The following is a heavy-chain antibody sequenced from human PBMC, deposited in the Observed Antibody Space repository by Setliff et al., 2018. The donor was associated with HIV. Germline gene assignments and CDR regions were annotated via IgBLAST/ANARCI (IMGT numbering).Heavy chain of an antibody. J-gene: IGHJ5*02. CDR3: ARPGSLFYWVDP. CDR1: GVSLISANYH. CDR2: IYYNGTA. V-gene: IGHV4-39*01. D-gene: IGHD3-3*01. Sequence: PPETLSLTCSVSGVSLISANYHWAWIRQPPGKGLEWIGSIYYNGTAYYNPSLKSRVTMSIDTSKSQFSLKLNSVTAADTAVYYCARPGSLFYWVDPWGQGTLVTVSS.